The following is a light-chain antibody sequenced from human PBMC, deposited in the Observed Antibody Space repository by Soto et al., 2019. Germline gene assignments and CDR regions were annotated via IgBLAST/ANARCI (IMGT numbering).Light chain of an antibody. J-gene: IGLJ1*01. CDR1: GSDVGGYNF. CDR2: EVT. CDR3: SSYAGSNTLV. Sequence: QSALTQPPSASGSHGQSVTISCAGTGSDVGGYNFVSWYQHHPGKAPKLMIYEVTQRPSGVPDRFSGSKSGNTASLTVSGLQAEDESDYYFSSYAGSNTLVFGTGTKLTLL. V-gene: IGLV2-8*01.